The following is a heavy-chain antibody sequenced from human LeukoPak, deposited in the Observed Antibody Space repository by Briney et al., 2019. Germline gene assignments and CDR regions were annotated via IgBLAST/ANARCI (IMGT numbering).Heavy chain of an antibody. D-gene: IGHD3-9*01. CDR1: GYTFTSYG. J-gene: IGHJ6*02. CDR2: ISAYNGNT. CDR3: ARVIGLRYFDWPKYYYYGMDV. Sequence: ASVKVSCKASGYTFTSYGISWVRQAPGQGLEWMGWISAYNGNTNYAQKLQGRVTMTTDTSTSTAYMELRSLRSDDTAVYYCARVIGLRYFDWPKYYYYGMDVWGQGTTVTVSS. V-gene: IGHV1-18*01.